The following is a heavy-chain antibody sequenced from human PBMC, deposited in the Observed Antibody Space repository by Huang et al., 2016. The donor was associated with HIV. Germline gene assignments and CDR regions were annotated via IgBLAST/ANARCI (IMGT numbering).Heavy chain of an antibody. V-gene: IGHV2-5*01. CDR1: GFSLTTTGVG. Sequence: QITLRESGPALVKPTQTLTLTCTFSGFSLTTTGVGVGGIRQPPGQALEWLAFIYSNGDGRYSPSLGSSLTIPKDTPKNQVVLTMTNMDPVDTATYYWAHSTDASAATFYFDFWGQGTLVAVSS. D-gene: IGHD6-25*01. J-gene: IGHJ4*02. CDR3: AHSTDASAATFYFDF. CDR2: IYSNGDG.